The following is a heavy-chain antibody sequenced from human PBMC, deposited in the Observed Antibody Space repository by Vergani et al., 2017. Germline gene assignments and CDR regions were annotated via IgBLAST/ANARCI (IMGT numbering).Heavy chain of an antibody. CDR2: ISGSGGSK. D-gene: IGHD5-24*01. Sequence: EVPLLESGGGLVQPGGSLRLSCAASGFTFSSYALSWVCQAPGKGLEWVSGISGSGGSKYYADSVKGRFTISRDNSKNTLYLQMNSLRAEDTAVYYCAKVSRDVYNLYQFDYWGQGTLVTVSS. J-gene: IGHJ4*02. V-gene: IGHV3-23*01. CDR1: GFTFSSYA. CDR3: AKVSRDVYNLYQFDY.